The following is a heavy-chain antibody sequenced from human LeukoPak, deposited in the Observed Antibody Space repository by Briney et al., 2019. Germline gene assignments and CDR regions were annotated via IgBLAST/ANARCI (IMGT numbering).Heavy chain of an antibody. CDR1: GGTFSSYA. V-gene: IGHV1-69*13. Sequence: SVKVSCKASGGTFSSYAISWVRQAPGQGLEWMGGIIPIFGTASYAQKFQGRVTITADESTSTAYMELSSLRSEDTAVYYCARDLVGLYYFDYWGQGTLVTVSS. D-gene: IGHD3-10*01. CDR3: ARDLVGLYYFDY. CDR2: IIPIFGTA. J-gene: IGHJ4*02.